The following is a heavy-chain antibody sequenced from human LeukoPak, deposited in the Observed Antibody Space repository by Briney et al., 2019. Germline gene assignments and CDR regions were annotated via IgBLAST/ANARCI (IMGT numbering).Heavy chain of an antibody. CDR1: GGSISDYY. J-gene: IGHJ4*02. Sequence: SETLSLTCTVSGGSISDYYWSWILQPAGKGLEWIGRIYTSGSTNYNPSLKSRVTMSVDTSKNQFSLKLSSVTAADTAVYYCAREERNPYYFDYWGQGTLVTVSS. V-gene: IGHV4-4*07. CDR3: AREERNPYYFDY. D-gene: IGHD1-14*01. CDR2: IYTSGST.